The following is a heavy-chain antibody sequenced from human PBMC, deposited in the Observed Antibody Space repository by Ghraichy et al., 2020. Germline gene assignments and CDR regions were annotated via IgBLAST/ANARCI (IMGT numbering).Heavy chain of an antibody. Sequence: SETLSLTCTVSGRSISNNSYYWGWIRQPPGKGLEWIGTIYYSGSTYYNPSLKGRVTLSVDTSKNQFSLRLTSVTAADTAVYYCARTSSQQDPDYYFNYYGMDVWGQGTTVTFSS. D-gene: IGHD2-2*01. CDR2: IYYSGST. CDR3: ARTSSQQDPDYYFNYYGMDV. CDR1: GRSISNNSYY. J-gene: IGHJ6*02. V-gene: IGHV4-39*01.